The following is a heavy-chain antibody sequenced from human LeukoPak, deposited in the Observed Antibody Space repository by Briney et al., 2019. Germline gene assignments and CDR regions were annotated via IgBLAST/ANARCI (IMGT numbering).Heavy chain of an antibody. CDR2: FYTSGNT. CDR3: ARHRAEVATITDDTFDM. Sequence: SETLSLTCSVSGTSITPYSWSWIRQPPGRGLEWIGYFYTSGNTHQNPSLKSRVTMSIDASKNQFSLRLSSMTAADTAVYYCARHRAEVATITDDTFDMWGQGTMVTVSS. V-gene: IGHV4-4*09. CDR1: GTSITPYS. J-gene: IGHJ3*02. D-gene: IGHD5-24*01.